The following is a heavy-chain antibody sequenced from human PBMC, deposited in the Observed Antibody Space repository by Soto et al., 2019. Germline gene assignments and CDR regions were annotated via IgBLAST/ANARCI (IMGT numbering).Heavy chain of an antibody. CDR1: GYTFTSYY. D-gene: IGHD2-2*02. CDR3: ARDLVSAEYQLLYRVNYFDY. V-gene: IGHV1-46*01. J-gene: IGHJ4*02. CDR2: INPSGGST. Sequence: ASVKVSCKASGYTFTSYYMHWVRQAPGQGLEWMGIINPSGGSTSYAQKFQGRVTMTRDTSTSTVYMELSSLRSEDTAMYYCARDLVSAEYQLLYRVNYFDYWGQGTLVTVSS.